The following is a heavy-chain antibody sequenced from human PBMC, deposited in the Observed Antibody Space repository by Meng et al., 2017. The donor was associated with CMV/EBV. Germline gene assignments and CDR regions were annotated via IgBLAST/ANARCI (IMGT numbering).Heavy chain of an antibody. D-gene: IGHD6-6*01. CDR2: ISSNGGST. J-gene: IGHJ4*02. CDR1: GFTFSSYA. Sequence: GESLKISCAASGFTFSSYAMHWVRQAPGKGLEYVSAISSNGGSTYYADSVKGRFTISSDNSKNTLYLQMGSLRAEDMAVYYCATGQYSSSSRGDGYFDYWGQGTLVTVSS. V-gene: IGHV3-64*02. CDR3: ATGQYSSSSRGDGYFDY.